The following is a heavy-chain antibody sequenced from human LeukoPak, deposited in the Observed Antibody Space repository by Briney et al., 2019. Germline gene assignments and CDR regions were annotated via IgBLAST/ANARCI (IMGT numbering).Heavy chain of an antibody. J-gene: IGHJ4*02. V-gene: IGHV4-59*01. CDR2: IYYSGSI. Sequence: PSETLSLTCTVSGGSISSYHWSWIRQPPGKGLEWIGYIYYSGSINYNPSLKGRVTISVDTSKNQFSLKLSSVTAADTAVYYCARNPVVTDLTYFDYWGQGTLVTVSS. CDR3: ARNPVVTDLTYFDY. D-gene: IGHD4-23*01. CDR1: GGSISSYH.